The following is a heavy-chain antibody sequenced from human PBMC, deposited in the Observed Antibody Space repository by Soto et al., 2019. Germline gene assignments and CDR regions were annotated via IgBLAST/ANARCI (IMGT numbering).Heavy chain of an antibody. CDR2: IWYDGSTK. J-gene: IGHJ4*02. D-gene: IGHD6-19*01. V-gene: IGHV3-33*01. Sequence: PGGSLRLSCAASGFSFSSYAMHWVRQAPGKGLEWVAVIWYDGSTKYYADSVKGRFTISRDNSKNTLFLQMNSLRAEDTAVYYCVRDQQWPSLPRNYYFDYWGQGALVTVSS. CDR1: GFSFSSYA. CDR3: VRDQQWPSLPRNYYFDY.